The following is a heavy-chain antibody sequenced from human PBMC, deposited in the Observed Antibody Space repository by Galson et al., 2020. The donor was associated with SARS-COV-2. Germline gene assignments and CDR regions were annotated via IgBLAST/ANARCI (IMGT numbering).Heavy chain of an antibody. CDR3: ARSYYDILTGYLAALDI. Sequence: SGPTLVKPTQTLTLTCTFSGFSLSTSGMRVSWIRQPPGKALEWLARIDWDDDKFYSTSLKTRLTISKDTSKNQVVLTMTNMDPVDTATYYCARSYYDILTGYLAALDIWGQGTMVTVSS. V-gene: IGHV2-70*04. D-gene: IGHD3-9*01. CDR2: IDWDDDK. J-gene: IGHJ3*02. CDR1: GFSLSTSGMR.